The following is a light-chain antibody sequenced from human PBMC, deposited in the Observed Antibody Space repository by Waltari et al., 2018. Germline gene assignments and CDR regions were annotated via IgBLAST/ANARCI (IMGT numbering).Light chain of an antibody. J-gene: IGKJ3*01. V-gene: IGKV2-28*01. CDR3: MQRIEFPG. Sequence: DIVLTQSPLSLPVTPGEPASISCRSSQSLLHGNGYNYLDWYLQKPGQSPQLLIYLGSNRASGVPDRFSGSGSGTDFTLKISRVEAEDVGLYYCMQRIEFPGFGPGTKVDIK. CDR1: QSLLHGNGYNY. CDR2: LGS.